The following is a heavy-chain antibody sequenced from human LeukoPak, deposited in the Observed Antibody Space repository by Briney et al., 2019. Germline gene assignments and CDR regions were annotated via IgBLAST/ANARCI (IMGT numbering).Heavy chain of an antibody. D-gene: IGHD4-17*01. CDR3: ARSYGAHGY. Sequence: PGGSLRLSCAASGITFSSYGMSWVRQAPGKGLEWVSSISSTGGTTYYADSVKGRFTISRDNSKNTLYLQMNSLRAEDTAVYYCARSYGAHGYWGQGTLVTVSS. CDR1: GITFSSYG. CDR2: ISSTGGTT. J-gene: IGHJ4*02. V-gene: IGHV3-23*01.